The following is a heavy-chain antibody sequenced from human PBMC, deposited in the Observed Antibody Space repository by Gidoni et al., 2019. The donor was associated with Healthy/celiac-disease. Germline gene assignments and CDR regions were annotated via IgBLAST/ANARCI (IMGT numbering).Heavy chain of an antibody. CDR3: ARKSYSGSPIDY. J-gene: IGHJ4*02. CDR1: GGSIISYY. Sequence: QVQLQESGPGLVKPSETLSLTCTVSGGSIISYYWSWIRQPPGKGLEWIGYIYYSGSTNYNPSLKSRVTISVDTSKNQFSLKLSSVTAADTAVYYCARKSYSGSPIDYWGQGTLVTVSS. CDR2: IYYSGST. V-gene: IGHV4-59*01. D-gene: IGHD1-26*01.